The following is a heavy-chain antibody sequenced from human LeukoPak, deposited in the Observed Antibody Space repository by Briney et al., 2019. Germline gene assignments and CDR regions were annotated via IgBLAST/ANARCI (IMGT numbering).Heavy chain of an antibody. CDR3: ARILDTAMASY. D-gene: IGHD5-18*01. V-gene: IGHV4-39*01. CDR2: IYYSGST. CDR1: GGSISSSSYY. J-gene: IGHJ4*02. Sequence: PSETLSLTCTVSGGSISSSSYYWGWIRQPPGKGLEWIGRIYYSGSTYYNPSLKSRVTISVDTSKNQFSLKLSSVTAADTAVYYCARILDTAMASYRGQGTLVTVSS.